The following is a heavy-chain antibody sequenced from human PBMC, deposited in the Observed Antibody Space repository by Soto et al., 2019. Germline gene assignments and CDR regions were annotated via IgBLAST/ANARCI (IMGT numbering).Heavy chain of an antibody. D-gene: IGHD7-27*01. CDR1: GFILSDCA. V-gene: IGHV3-48*01. CDR2: ISSSSSVI. CDR3: ARDLSWGSNWYYYMDV. Sequence: SGFILSDCAMNWVRQAPGKGLEWVSYISSSSSVIDYADSVKGRFTVSRDNARNSLYLQMNSLRAEDTAVYYCARDLSWGSNWYYYMDVWGKGTTVTVSS. J-gene: IGHJ6*03.